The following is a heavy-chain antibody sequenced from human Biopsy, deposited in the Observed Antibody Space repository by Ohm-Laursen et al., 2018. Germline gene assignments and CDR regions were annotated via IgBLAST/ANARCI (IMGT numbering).Heavy chain of an antibody. Sequence: SLRLSCSASGFTFSSYGMHWVRQAPGKGLEWVATMSYDGTQKYYGDSVKGRFTISRDNSRNTLYLQMNSLSTEDTAVYYCVSFGINWGLSYWGQGILVTVAS. CDR2: MSYDGTQK. J-gene: IGHJ4*02. V-gene: IGHV3-30*03. D-gene: IGHD7-27*01. CDR1: GFTFSSYG. CDR3: VSFGINWGLSY.